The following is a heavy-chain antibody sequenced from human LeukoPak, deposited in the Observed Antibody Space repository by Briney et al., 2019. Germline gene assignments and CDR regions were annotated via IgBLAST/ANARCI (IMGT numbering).Heavy chain of an antibody. Sequence: GGSLRLSCAASGFTVSSNHMSWVRQAPGKGLEWVSVVYTGGNTYYADSVRGRFTTSRDNSKNTVYLQMNSLRAEDTAVYYCARGSPINYYDSSGYYSGINYLDYWGQGTLVTVSS. CDR2: VYTGGNT. J-gene: IGHJ4*02. CDR1: GFTVSSNH. V-gene: IGHV3-53*01. CDR3: ARGSPINYYDSSGYYSGINYLDY. D-gene: IGHD3-22*01.